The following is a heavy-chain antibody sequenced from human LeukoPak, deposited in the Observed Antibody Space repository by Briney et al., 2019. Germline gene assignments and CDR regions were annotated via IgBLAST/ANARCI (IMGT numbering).Heavy chain of an antibody. Sequence: GGSLRLSCAASGFTFSSSATSWVRQAPGKGLEWVSYISSSSSTIYYADSVKGRFTISRDNAKNSLYLQMNSLRAEDTAVYYCARGDYDSSGYYVDYWGQGTLVTVSS. V-gene: IGHV3-48*04. CDR3: ARGDYDSSGYYVDY. D-gene: IGHD3-22*01. CDR1: GFTFSSSA. CDR2: ISSSSSTI. J-gene: IGHJ4*02.